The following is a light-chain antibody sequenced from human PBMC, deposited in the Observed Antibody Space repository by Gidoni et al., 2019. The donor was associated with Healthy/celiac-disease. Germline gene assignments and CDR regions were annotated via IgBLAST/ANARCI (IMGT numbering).Light chain of an antibody. J-gene: IGKJ2*01. V-gene: IGKV1-39*01. Sequence: DIQLTQSPSSLSASVGDRVTITCRASQSISSYLNWYQQKPGKAPKLLIYDASSLQSGVPSRFSGSGSGTDFTLTISSLQPEDFATYYCQQSCSTLYTFGQGTKLEIK. CDR1: QSISSY. CDR3: QQSCSTLYT. CDR2: DAS.